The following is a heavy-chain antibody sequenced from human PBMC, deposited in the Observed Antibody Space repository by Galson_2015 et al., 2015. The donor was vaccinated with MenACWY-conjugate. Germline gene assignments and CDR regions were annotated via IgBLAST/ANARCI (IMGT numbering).Heavy chain of an antibody. V-gene: IGHV3-21*01. Sequence: SLRLSCAASGFTFSSYNTHWVRQAPGKGLQWVPSISSYSTYIYYEDSLKGRFTISRDNTNNSLYLELNTLRAEDTAIYFCAREDPNWKFDLWGQGTPVTVSS. CDR1: GFTFSSYN. J-gene: IGHJ5*02. D-gene: IGHD1-20*01. CDR3: AREDPNWKFDL. CDR2: ISSYSTYI.